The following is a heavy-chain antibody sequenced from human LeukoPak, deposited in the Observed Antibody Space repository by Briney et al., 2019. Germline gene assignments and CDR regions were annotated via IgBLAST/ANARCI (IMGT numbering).Heavy chain of an antibody. V-gene: IGHV4-59*08. Sequence: PETLSLTRSLSSGSLSIVYSSWIRPPPGKGLEWIGYIYYTGSTNYNPSLKSRVTMFVDMSKNQFSLRLSSVTAAHTAVYYCARHRAYSSSSPFDYWGQGTLVTVSS. J-gene: IGHJ4*02. CDR2: IYYTGST. D-gene: IGHD6-6*01. CDR1: SGSLSIVY. CDR3: ARHRAYSSSSPFDY.